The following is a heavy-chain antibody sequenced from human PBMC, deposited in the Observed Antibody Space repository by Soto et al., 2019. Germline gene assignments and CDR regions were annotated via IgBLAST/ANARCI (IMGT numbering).Heavy chain of an antibody. J-gene: IGHJ3*02. Sequence: GGSLRLSCAASGFTFSSYAMSWVRQAPGKGLEWVSAISGSGGSTYYADSVKGRFTISRDNSKNTLYLQMNSLRAEDTAVYYCAKYQGTYYDMLTGPGDFDIWGQGTMVTVSS. D-gene: IGHD3-9*01. CDR2: ISGSGGST. V-gene: IGHV3-23*01. CDR1: GFTFSSYA. CDR3: AKYQGTYYDMLTGPGDFDI.